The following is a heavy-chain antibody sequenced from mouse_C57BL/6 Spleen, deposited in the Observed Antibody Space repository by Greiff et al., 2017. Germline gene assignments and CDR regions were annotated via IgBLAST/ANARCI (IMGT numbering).Heavy chain of an antibody. V-gene: IGHV3-6*01. CDR2: ISYDGSN. Sequence: EVQLQQSGPGLVKPSQSLSLTCSVTGYSITSGYYWNWIRQVPGNKLEWMGYISYDGSNNYNPSLKNRISITRDTSKNQFFLKLNSVTTEDTATYYCASNNWYFDVWGTGTTVTVSS. CDR3: ASNNWYFDV. CDR1: GYSITSGYY. J-gene: IGHJ1*03.